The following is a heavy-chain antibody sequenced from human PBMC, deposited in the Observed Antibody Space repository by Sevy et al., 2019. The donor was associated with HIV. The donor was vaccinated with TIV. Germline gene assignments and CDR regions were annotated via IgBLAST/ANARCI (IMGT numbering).Heavy chain of an antibody. V-gene: IGHV1-8*01. J-gene: IGHJ6*02. Sequence: AQVKVSCAAFGYTFTTYDINWVRQAPGQGLEWMGWMSPNTGATGFAQKFQGRVTLTRNKSITTAYMELSSLTYEDTAIYYCARGGNGDFWSYEYYYYGMDVWGQGTTVTVSS. CDR1: GYTFTTYD. CDR3: ARGGNGDFWSYEYYYYGMDV. CDR2: MSPNTGAT. D-gene: IGHD3-3*01.